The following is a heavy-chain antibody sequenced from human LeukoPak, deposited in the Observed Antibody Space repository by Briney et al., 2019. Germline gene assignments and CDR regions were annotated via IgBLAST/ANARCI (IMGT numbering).Heavy chain of an antibody. CDR2: IYPGDSET. V-gene: IGHV5-51*01. CDR1: GYSFTNYW. J-gene: IGHJ4*02. Sequence: GESLKMSCKGSGYSFTNYWIGWVRQLPGQGLEWMGIIYPGDSETRYRPSFQGQVTISADKSISTAYLQWSSLKASDTAMYYCARGPGSGYFPSYFDYWGQGTLVTVSS. CDR3: ARGPGSGYFPSYFDY. D-gene: IGHD3-3*01.